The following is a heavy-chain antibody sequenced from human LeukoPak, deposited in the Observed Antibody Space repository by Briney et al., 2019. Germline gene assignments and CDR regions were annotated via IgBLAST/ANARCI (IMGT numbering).Heavy chain of an antibody. D-gene: IGHD4-17*01. V-gene: IGHV4-30-4*01. CDR3: ARIMTTVTTAEAFDI. CDR2: IYYSGST. Sequence: SQTLSLTCTVSGGSISSGDYYWSWIRQPPGKGLEWIGYIYYSGSTNYNPSLKSRVTISVDTSKNQFSLKLSSVTAADTAVYYCARIMTTVTTAEAFDIWGQGTMVTVSS. CDR1: GGSISSGDYY. J-gene: IGHJ3*02.